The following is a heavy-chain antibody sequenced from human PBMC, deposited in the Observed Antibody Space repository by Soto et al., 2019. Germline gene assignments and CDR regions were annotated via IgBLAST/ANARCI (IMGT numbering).Heavy chain of an antibody. CDR2: ISSSSSYI. Sequence: PGGSLRLSCAASGFTFSSYSMNWVRQAPGKGLEWVSSISSSSSYIYYADSVKGRFTISRDNAKNSLYLQMNSLRAEDTAVYYCARADRDGGYRHKSYCYYGIVVCCQATTVTVSS. V-gene: IGHV3-21*01. CDR1: GFTFSSYS. CDR3: ARADRDGGYRHKSYCYYGIVV. D-gene: IGHD2-15*01. J-gene: IGHJ6*02.